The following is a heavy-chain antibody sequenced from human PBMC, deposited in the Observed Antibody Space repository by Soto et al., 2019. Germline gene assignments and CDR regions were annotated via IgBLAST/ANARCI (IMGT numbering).Heavy chain of an antibody. CDR1: GGSISSGGYY. Sequence: SETLSLTCTVSGGSISSGGYYWSWIRQHPGKGLEWIGYIYYSGSTYYNPSLKSRVTISVDTSKNQFSLKLSPVTAADTAVYYCARVTTSTTVDESDFMDVWGQGTTVTVSS. CDR2: IYYSGST. CDR3: ARVTTSTTVDESDFMDV. J-gene: IGHJ6*02. V-gene: IGHV4-31*03. D-gene: IGHD4-4*01.